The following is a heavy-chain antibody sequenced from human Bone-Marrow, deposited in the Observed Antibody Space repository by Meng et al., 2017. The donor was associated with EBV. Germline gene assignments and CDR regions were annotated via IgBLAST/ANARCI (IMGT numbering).Heavy chain of an antibody. CDR2: IYHSGST. CDR1: GGSSSRSNW. D-gene: IGHD4-23*01. Sequence: QLQLTDLGRGRVKPCVTLSLDCAGSGGSSSRSNWRSWVRQPPGKGLEWIGEIYHSGSTNYNQSLKSRVTISVDKSKNQFSLKLSSVTAADTAVYYCASLPDYGGNSGDYWGQGTLVTVSS. V-gene: IGHV4-4*02. J-gene: IGHJ4*02. CDR3: ASLPDYGGNSGDY.